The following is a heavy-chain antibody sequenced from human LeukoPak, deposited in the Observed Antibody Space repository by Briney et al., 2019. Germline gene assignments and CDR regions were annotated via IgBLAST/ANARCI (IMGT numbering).Heavy chain of an antibody. CDR2: MNPNSGST. CDR3: ARGLYGYGHTFDY. Sequence: ASVKVSCKASGYTFTSYDINWVRQATGQGLEWMGWMNPNSGSTGYAQKFQGRVTMTRSTSIITAYMELSSLRSEDTAVYYCARGLYGYGHTFDYWGQGTLVTVSS. V-gene: IGHV1-8*01. CDR1: GYTFTSYD. J-gene: IGHJ4*02. D-gene: IGHD5-12*01.